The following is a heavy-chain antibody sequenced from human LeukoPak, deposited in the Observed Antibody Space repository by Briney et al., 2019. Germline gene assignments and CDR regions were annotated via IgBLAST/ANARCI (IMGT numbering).Heavy chain of an antibody. CDR3: ARDNSGSIDY. V-gene: IGHV3-30*14. D-gene: IGHD1-1*01. J-gene: IGHJ4*02. CDR1: GFTFSSYA. CDR2: ISYDGSNK. Sequence: GSLRLSCAASGFTFSSYAMHWVRQAPGKGLEWVAVISYDGSNKYYADSVRGRFTISRDNSKNTLYLHMNSLRAEDTGMYYCARDNSGSIDYWGQGTLVTVSS.